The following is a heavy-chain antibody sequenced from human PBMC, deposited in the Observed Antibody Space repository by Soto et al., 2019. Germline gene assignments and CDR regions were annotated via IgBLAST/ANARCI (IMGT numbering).Heavy chain of an antibody. CDR3: ARQNYGMDV. J-gene: IGHJ6*01. CDR1: RYTFTRYW. CDR2: IDPSDSYT. Sequence: GESLKLSCKVSRYTFTRYWISWVRQMPGKGLEWMGRIDPSDSYTNYSPSFQGHVTISADKSISTAYLQWSSLKASDTAMSYWARQNYGMDVWGQGTTVTVCS. V-gene: IGHV5-10-1*01.